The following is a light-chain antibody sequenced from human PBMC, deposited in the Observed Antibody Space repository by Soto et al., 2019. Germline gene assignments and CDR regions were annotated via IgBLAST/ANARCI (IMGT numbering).Light chain of an antibody. V-gene: IGKV1-5*03. CDR1: QNIGSW. Sequence: QITQPRLYLYESVGDRVNMTCRASQNIGSWVAWYQQQPGKGPKXLINKVSNLESGVPSRISGSGSGTECTLTIGSLQPDDFATYYCLQFDPFPWTFGQGTKVDIK. J-gene: IGKJ1*01. CDR3: LQFDPFPWT. CDR2: KVS.